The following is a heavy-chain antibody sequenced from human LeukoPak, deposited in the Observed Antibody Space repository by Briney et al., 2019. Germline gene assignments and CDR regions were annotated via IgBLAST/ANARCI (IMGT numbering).Heavy chain of an antibody. CDR3: ARSSGWYHRGPDYYYYYMDV. J-gene: IGHJ6*03. CDR1: GFIFNSHS. Sequence: GGSLRLSCAASGFIFNSHSMDWVRQAPGKGLEWVSSISSTSSYIYYADSVKSRFTISRDNAKNSLYLQMNSLRAEDTAVYYCARSSGWYHRGPDYYYYYMDVWGKGTTVTVS. CDR2: ISSTSSYI. V-gene: IGHV3-21*01. D-gene: IGHD6-19*01.